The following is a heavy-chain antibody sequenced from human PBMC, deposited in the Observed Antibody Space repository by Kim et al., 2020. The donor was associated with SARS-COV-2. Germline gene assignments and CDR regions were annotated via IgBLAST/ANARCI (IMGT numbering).Heavy chain of an antibody. J-gene: IGHJ5*02. CDR3: ARDWEDIVVVVAATYNWFDP. Sequence: SETLSLTCTVSGGSISSSSYYWGWIRQPPGKGLEWIGSIYYSGSTYYNPSLKSRVTISVDTSKNQFSLKLSSVTAADTAVYYCARDWEDIVVVVAATYNWFDPWGQGTLVTVSS. D-gene: IGHD2-15*01. CDR1: GGSISSSSYY. CDR2: IYYSGST. V-gene: IGHV4-39*07.